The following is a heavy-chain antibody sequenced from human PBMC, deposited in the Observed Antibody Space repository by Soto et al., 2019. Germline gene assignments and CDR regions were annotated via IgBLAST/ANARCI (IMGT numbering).Heavy chain of an antibody. CDR2: INHSGST. CDR1: GGSFSGYY. D-gene: IGHD3-10*01. V-gene: IGHV4-34*01. Sequence: SETLSLTCAVYGGSFSGYYWSCIRQPPGKGLEWIVEINHSGSTNYNPSLKSRVTISVDTSKNQFSLKLSSVTAADTAVYYCARGGKRYYYGSGSYYYYYGMDVWGQGTTVTVSS. J-gene: IGHJ6*02. CDR3: ARGGKRYYYGSGSYYYYYGMDV.